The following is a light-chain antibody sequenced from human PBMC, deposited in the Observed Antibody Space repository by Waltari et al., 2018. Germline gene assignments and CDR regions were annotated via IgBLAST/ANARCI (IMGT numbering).Light chain of an antibody. CDR2: GAS. CDR3: QQHATSPYT. CDR1: QSVNNNY. J-gene: IGKJ2*01. V-gene: IGKV3-20*01. Sequence: EIVLTHYPGTLSLSPGERATLSCRASQSVNNNYLAWYQQKPGQAPRLLIYGASSRATGIPDRISGSGSGTDFTLTRSSLEPEDFAVYYCQQHATSPYTFGQGTKVEIK.